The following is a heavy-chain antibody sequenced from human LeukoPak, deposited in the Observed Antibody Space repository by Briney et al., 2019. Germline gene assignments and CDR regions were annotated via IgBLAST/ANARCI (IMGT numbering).Heavy chain of an antibody. D-gene: IGHD3-10*01. CDR2: INTDGSTT. V-gene: IGHV3-74*01. J-gene: IGHJ4*02. CDR3: ARDDGSGSYIDY. CDR1: GFTFSSYW. Sequence: PGGSLRLSCAASGFTFSSYWMHWVRQAAGKGMVWVSRINTDGSTTSYADSVKGRFTISRDNAKNTLYLQMNSLRAEDTAVYYCARDDGSGSYIDYWGQGTLVTVSS.